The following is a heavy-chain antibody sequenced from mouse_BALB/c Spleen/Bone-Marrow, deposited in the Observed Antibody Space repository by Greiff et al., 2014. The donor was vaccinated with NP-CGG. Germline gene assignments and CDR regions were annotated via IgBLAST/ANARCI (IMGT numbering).Heavy chain of an antibody. V-gene: IGHV1-54*01. CDR1: GYAFTNYF. D-gene: IGHD2-1*01. CDR3: ARDGNWFPY. J-gene: IGHJ3*01. CDR2: LNPGSGGT. Sequence: QVQLQQSGAELVRPGTSVEVSCKASGYAFTNYFIEWVKQRPGQGLEWIGVLNPGSGGTNHNKKFKGKATLTADKSSSTAYMQLSSLTSDDSAVYFCARDGNWFPYWGQETLVTVSA.